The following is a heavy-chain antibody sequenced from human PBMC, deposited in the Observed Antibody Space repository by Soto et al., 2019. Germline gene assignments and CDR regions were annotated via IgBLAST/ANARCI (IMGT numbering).Heavy chain of an antibody. Sequence: SETLSLTCTVSGYSISSGYHWAWIRQPPGKGPEWLGSVHYSGNTYYNPSLKSRLTISVDKSKNQFSLNLSSVTAADTAVYYCARKDRVVAEGRWFDPWGQGTLVTVSS. CDR1: GYSISSGYH. J-gene: IGHJ5*02. CDR3: ARKDRVVAEGRWFDP. CDR2: VHYSGNT. V-gene: IGHV4-38-2*02. D-gene: IGHD2-15*01.